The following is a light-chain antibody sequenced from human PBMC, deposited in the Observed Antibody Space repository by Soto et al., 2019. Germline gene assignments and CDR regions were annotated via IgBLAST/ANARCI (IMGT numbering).Light chain of an antibody. V-gene: IGKV3-20*01. CDR3: LQYVSSPWT. J-gene: IGKJ1*01. CDR2: GAS. Sequence: EIVLTQHAATLALSPGEMATLSCRASQTVGGRYLAWFQQKPGQTPRLLIYGASTRAAGVPDRFSGSGSGTDFSLTISRLEPEDFAVYYCLQYVSSPWTFGQGTKVEV. CDR1: QTVGGRY.